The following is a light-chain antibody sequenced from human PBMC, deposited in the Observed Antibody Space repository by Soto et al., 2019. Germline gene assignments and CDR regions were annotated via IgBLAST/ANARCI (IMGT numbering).Light chain of an antibody. CDR2: ENY. CDR3: GTWDNSLSAVV. V-gene: IGLV1-51*02. CDR1: SSNIYSNS. Sequence: QSVLTQPPSASAAPGQRVTISCSGSSSNIYSNSVSWYQHLPGTAPRLLIYENYQRPSGIPDRFSASKSGTSATLGITGLQTGDEATYYCGTWDNSLSAVVFGGGTKLTVL. J-gene: IGLJ2*01.